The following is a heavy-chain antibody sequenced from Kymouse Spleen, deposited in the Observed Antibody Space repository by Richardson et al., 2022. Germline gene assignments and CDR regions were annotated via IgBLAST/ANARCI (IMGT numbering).Heavy chain of an antibody. V-gene: IGHV3-9*01. CDR1: GFTFDDYA. Sequence: EVQLVESGGGLVQPGRSLRLSCAASGFTFDDYAMHWVRQAPGKGLEWVSGISWNSGSIGYADSVKGRFTISRDNAKNSLYLQMNSLRAEDTALYYCAKDGILY*WCML*LLGPGNPGHRLL. J-gene: IGHJ4*02. D-gene: IGHD2-8*01. CDR2: ISWNSGSI. CDR3: AKDGILY*WCML*L.